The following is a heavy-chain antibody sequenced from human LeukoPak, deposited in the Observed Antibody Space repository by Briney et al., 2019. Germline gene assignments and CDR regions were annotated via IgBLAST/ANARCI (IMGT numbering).Heavy chain of an antibody. CDR3: ARLRRGPVDTAMVTGGGYFDY. CDR2: IYPGDSDT. Sequence: GESLKISCKGSGCSFTSYWIGWVRQTPGKGLEWMGIIYPGDSDTRYSPSFQGQVTISADKSISTAYLQWSSLKASDTAMYYCARLRRGPVDTAMVTGGGYFDYWGQGTLVTVSS. J-gene: IGHJ4*02. CDR1: GCSFTSYW. D-gene: IGHD5-18*01. V-gene: IGHV5-51*01.